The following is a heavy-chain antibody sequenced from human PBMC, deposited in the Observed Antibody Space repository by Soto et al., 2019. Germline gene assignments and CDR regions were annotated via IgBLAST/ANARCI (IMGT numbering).Heavy chain of an antibody. CDR3: ARRWEYYYDSSGYYFDY. CDR2: IYPGDSDT. Sequence: PGESLKISCKASGYRFTSYWIAWVRQTPGKGLEWMGIIYPGDSDTRYSPSFQGQVTISADKSINTAYLQWSSLKASDTAMYYCARRWEYYYDSSGYYFDYWGQGTLVTVSS. V-gene: IGHV5-51*01. J-gene: IGHJ4*02. CDR1: GYRFTSYW. D-gene: IGHD3-22*01.